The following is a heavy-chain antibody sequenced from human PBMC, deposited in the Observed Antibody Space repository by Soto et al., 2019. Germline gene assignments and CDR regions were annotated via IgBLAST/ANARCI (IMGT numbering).Heavy chain of an antibody. J-gene: IGHJ4*02. CDR1: GGSISSGGYS. Sequence: QLQLQESGSGLVKPSQTLSLTCAVSGGSISSGGYSWSWIRQPPGKGLEWIGYIYHSGSTYYNPYLESRVTITVDRSKNQFSLKLSSVTAADTAVYYCARGMTTVTNLVYWGQGTLVTVSS. CDR3: ARGMTTVTNLVY. D-gene: IGHD4-4*01. V-gene: IGHV4-30-2*01. CDR2: IYHSGST.